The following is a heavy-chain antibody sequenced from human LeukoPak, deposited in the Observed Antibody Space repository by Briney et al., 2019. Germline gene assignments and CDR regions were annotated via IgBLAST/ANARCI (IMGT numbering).Heavy chain of an antibody. D-gene: IGHD3-10*01. Sequence: GGSLRLSCAASGFTFSSCWMHWVRQAPGKGLVWVSRINSDGSSTSYADSVKGRFTISRDNAKNTLYLQMNSLRAEDTAVYYCARANQYYYGSGSTGGNWFDPWGQGTLVTVSS. CDR3: ARANQYYYGSGSTGGNWFDP. J-gene: IGHJ5*02. V-gene: IGHV3-74*01. CDR1: GFTFSSCW. CDR2: INSDGSST.